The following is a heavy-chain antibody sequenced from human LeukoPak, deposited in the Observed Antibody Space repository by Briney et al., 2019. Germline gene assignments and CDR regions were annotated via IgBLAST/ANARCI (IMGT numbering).Heavy chain of an antibody. CDR3: AGDAETYDWSGGYFDY. CDR1: GFTVSSNY. CDR2: IYSGGST. D-gene: IGHD3-3*01. Sequence: GGSLRLSCAASGFTVSSNYMSWVRQAPGKGLEWVSVIYSGGSTYYADSVKGRFTISRDNSKNTLYLQMNSLRAEDTAVYYCAGDAETYDWSGGYFDYWGQGTLVTVSS. V-gene: IGHV3-66*01. J-gene: IGHJ4*02.